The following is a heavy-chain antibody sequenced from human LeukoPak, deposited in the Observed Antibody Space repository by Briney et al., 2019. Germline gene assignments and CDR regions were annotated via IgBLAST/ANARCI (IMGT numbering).Heavy chain of an antibody. CDR2: TSGSGDST. V-gene: IGHV3-23*01. Sequence: PGGSLRLPCAASGFTFSNYAMSWVRQAPGKGLEWVSGTSGSGDSTYYADSVKGRFAISRDNSKNTLFLQMNSLTVEDTAFYYCAKESYYDGTGYFDCWGQGTLVTVSS. CDR3: AKESYYDGTGYFDC. CDR1: GFTFSNYA. J-gene: IGHJ4*02. D-gene: IGHD3-22*01.